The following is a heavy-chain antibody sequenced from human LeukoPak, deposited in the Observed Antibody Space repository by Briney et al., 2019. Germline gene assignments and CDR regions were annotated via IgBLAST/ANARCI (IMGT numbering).Heavy chain of an antibody. Sequence: GGSLRLSCAASGFTFSSSPLSWVRQAPGKGLEWVSAISRSGDNTHYADSVKGRLTISRDNSKNTLYLQMNSLRAEDTSMYYCAKIRSVGTGDAFDIWGQGTMVTVSS. V-gene: IGHV3-23*01. CDR3: AKIRSVGTGDAFDI. CDR1: GFTFSSSP. J-gene: IGHJ3*02. CDR2: ISRSGDNT. D-gene: IGHD1-1*01.